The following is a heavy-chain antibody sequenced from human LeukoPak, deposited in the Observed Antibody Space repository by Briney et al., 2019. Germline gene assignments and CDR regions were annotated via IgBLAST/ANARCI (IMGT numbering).Heavy chain of an antibody. CDR3: AKVGDWGVVTAILDY. Sequence: PGGSLRLSCAASGFTFSSYAMSWVRQAPGKGLEWVSAISGSGGSTYYADSVKGRFTVSRDNSKNTLYLQMNSLRAEDTAVYYCAKVGDWGVVTAILDYWGQGTLVTVSS. CDR2: ISGSGGST. CDR1: GFTFSSYA. D-gene: IGHD2-21*02. V-gene: IGHV3-23*01. J-gene: IGHJ4*02.